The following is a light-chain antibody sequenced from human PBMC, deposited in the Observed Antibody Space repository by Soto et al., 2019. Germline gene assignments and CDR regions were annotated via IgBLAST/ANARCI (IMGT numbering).Light chain of an antibody. CDR1: RSDVGNYNY. V-gene: IGLV2-14*01. CDR2: EVT. J-gene: IGLJ1*01. Sequence: QSVLTQPAYVSGSPGQSITISCTGTRSDVGNYNYVSWYQQTPGKAPKLLIYEVTNRPSGVSERFSGSKSGNTASLPISGLQAEDEADYYCCSYTTSSPYVFGTGTKLTVL. CDR3: CSYTTSSPYV.